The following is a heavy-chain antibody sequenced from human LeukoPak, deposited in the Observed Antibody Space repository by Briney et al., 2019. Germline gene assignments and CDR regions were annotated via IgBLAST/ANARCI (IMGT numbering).Heavy chain of an antibody. CDR1: GFAFSRYA. Sequence: GGSLRLSCAASGFAFSRYAMHWVRQAPGKGLEWVAVIWFDGTTKDYGDSVKGRFAISRDNAKNSLYLQMNSLRAEDTAVYYCARIIAVADYWGQGTLVTVSS. V-gene: IGHV3-33*03. D-gene: IGHD6-19*01. CDR2: IWFDGTTK. CDR3: ARIIAVADY. J-gene: IGHJ4*02.